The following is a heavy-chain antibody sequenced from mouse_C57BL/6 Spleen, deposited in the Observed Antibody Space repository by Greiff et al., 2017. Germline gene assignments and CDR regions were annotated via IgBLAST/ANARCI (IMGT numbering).Heavy chain of an antibody. Sequence: DVMLVESGEGLVKPGGSLKLSCAASGFTFSSYAMSWVRQTPEKRLEWVAYISSGGDYIYYADTVKGRFTISRDNARNTLYLQMSSLKSEDTAMYYCTRVDSSGYYFAYWGQGTTLTVSS. D-gene: IGHD3-2*02. CDR3: TRVDSSGYYFAY. V-gene: IGHV5-9-1*02. CDR2: ISSGGDYI. CDR1: GFTFSSYA. J-gene: IGHJ2*01.